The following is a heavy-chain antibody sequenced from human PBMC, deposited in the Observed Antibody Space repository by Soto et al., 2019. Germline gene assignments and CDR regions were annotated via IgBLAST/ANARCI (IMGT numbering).Heavy chain of an antibody. D-gene: IGHD3-16*02. J-gene: IGHJ6*02. CDR3: ARWPQPRYTADPYAVDV. CDR1: GGTFSSSG. CDR2: IVPSLDTT. Sequence: QVHLVQSGTEVKKPGSSVKVSCKASGGTFSSSGFSWVRQPPGQGLEWMGMIVPSLDTTNYAQKFQARVTITADEVTSTAYMELRSLRSEDTAVYYCARWPQPRYTADPYAVDVWGQGTRVIVSS. V-gene: IGHV1-69*11.